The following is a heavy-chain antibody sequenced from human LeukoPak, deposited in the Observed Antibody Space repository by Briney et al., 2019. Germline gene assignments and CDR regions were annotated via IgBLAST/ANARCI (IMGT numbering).Heavy chain of an antibody. D-gene: IGHD1-26*01. V-gene: IGHV3-21*01. CDR2: ISSSSSYI. Sequence: GGSLRLSCAASGFTFSSYSMNWVRQAPGKGLEWVSSISSSSSYIYYADSVKGRFTISRDNAKNSLYLQMNSLRAEDTAVYYCAKDLRATGYYYYGMDVWGQGTTVTVSS. CDR1: GFTFSSYS. J-gene: IGHJ6*02. CDR3: AKDLRATGYYYYGMDV.